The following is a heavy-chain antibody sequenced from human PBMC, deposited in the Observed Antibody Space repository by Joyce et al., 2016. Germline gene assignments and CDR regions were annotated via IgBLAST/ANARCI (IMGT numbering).Heavy chain of an antibody. Sequence: QVQLVESGGDVVQPERSLRLSCAASGFTFSTYGMHWVRQAPGKGLEWVALISNDGSQENYADSVKGRFTSSRDNPKNTLYLQMNSLRADDTAVYYCARLGHPQAVTLSHVDFWGQGTLVTVSS. D-gene: IGHD7-27*01. CDR3: ARLGHPQAVTLSHVDF. J-gene: IGHJ4*02. CDR1: GFTFSTYG. CDR2: ISNDGSQE. V-gene: IGHV3-30*03.